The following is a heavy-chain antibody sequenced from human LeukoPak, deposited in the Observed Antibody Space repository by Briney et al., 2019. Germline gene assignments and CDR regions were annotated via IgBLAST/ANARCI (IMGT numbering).Heavy chain of an antibody. D-gene: IGHD4-23*01. Sequence: SETLSLTCSVSGGSMRSDSSFWSWIRQPAGKGLEWIGRIYATGNTNYNPSLERRVTISVDTSKNQFSLELTSVTAAGTAVYYCARELGSDYGGYSPWGQGTLVTVSS. CDR3: ARELGSDYGGYSP. CDR2: IYATGNT. CDR1: GGSMRSDSSF. V-gene: IGHV4-61*02. J-gene: IGHJ5*02.